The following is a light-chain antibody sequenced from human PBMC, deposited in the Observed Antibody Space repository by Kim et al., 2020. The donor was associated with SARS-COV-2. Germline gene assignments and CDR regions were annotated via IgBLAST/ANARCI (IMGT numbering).Light chain of an antibody. J-gene: IGLJ3*02. Sequence: GQSITISCTGTSSDIGTYNYVSWYQHHPGKAPKIMIYDVSKGPSGPSNRFSGSKSRNTASLTISGLQAGDEADYYCSSFTTRGIWVFGGGTQLTVL. CDR3: SSFTTRGIWV. CDR2: DVS. V-gene: IGLV2-14*03. CDR1: SSDIGTYNY.